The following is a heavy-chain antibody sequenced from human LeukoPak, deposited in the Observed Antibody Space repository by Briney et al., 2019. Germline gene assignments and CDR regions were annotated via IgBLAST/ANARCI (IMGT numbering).Heavy chain of an antibody. D-gene: IGHD6-6*01. J-gene: IGHJ6*03. CDR3: ARDRKAARPGGNYCYYYMDV. CDR1: GFTFSSYG. CDR2: ISYDGSNK. Sequence: GGSLRLSCAASGFTFSSYGMNWVRQAPGKGLEWVAVISYDGSNKYYADSVKGRFTISRDNSKNTLYLQMNSLRAEDTAVYYCARDRKAARPGGNYCYYYMDVWGKGTTVTVSS. V-gene: IGHV3-30*03.